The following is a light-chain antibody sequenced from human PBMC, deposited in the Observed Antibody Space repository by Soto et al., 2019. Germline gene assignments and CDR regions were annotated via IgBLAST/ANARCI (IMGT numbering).Light chain of an antibody. Sequence: QSVLTQPASVSRTPGQSITISCTGTSSDVGGYNYVSWYQQHPGKAPKLMIYEVSNRPSGVSNRFSGSKSGNTASLTISGLQADDEADYYCSSYTTSSTHWVFGGGTKLTVL. J-gene: IGLJ3*02. CDR2: EVS. CDR3: SSYTTSSTHWV. V-gene: IGLV2-14*01. CDR1: SSDVGGYNY.